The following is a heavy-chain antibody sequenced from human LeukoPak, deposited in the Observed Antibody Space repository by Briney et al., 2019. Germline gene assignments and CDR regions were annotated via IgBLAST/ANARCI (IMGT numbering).Heavy chain of an antibody. CDR2: ISGSGGST. D-gene: IGHD3-22*01. J-gene: IGHJ3*02. CDR1: GFTFSSYA. V-gene: IGHV3-23*01. CDR3: AKDLAYDSSGYPHAFDI. Sequence: GGSLRLSCAASGFTFSSYAMSWVRQAPGKGLEWVSAISGSGGSTYYADSVKGRFTISRDNSKNTLYLQMNSLRAEDTAVYYCAKDLAYDSSGYPHAFDIWGQGTMVTVPS.